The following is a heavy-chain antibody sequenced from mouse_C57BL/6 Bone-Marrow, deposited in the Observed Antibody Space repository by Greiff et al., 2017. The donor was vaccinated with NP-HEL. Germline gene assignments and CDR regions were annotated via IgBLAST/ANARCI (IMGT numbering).Heavy chain of an antibody. CDR1: GYTFTSYW. CDR2: IDPSDSYT. CDR3: AGSHLLVYYFDY. J-gene: IGHJ2*01. Sequence: VQLQQPGAELVMPGASVKLSCKASGYTFTSYWMHWVKQRPGQGLEWIGEIDPSDSYTNYNQKFKGKSTLTVDKSSSTAYMQLSSLTSEDSAVYYCAGSHLLVYYFDYWGQGTTLTVSS. D-gene: IGHD1-1*01. V-gene: IGHV1-69*01.